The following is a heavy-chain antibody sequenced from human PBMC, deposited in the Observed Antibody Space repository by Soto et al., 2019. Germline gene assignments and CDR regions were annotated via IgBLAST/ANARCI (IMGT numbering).Heavy chain of an antibody. CDR2: ISGSGGST. CDR1: GFTFSSYA. CDR3: AKDPQYSVVVPAAIIRS. J-gene: IGHJ4*02. D-gene: IGHD2-2*01. Sequence: PGGSLRLSCAASGFTFSSYAMSWVRQAPGKGLEWVSAISGSGGSTYYADSVKGRFTISRDNSKNTLYLQMNSLRAEDTAVYYCAKDPQYSVVVPAAIIRSWGQGTLVTVSS. V-gene: IGHV3-23*01.